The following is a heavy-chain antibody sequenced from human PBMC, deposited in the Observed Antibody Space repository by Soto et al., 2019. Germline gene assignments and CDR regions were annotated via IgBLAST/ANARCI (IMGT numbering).Heavy chain of an antibody. CDR1: GFTFTTYA. J-gene: IGHJ5*02. CDR2: ISAYNGNT. D-gene: IGHD3-10*01. CDR3: ARVYLGRETGTGCFDP. V-gene: IGHV1-18*01. Sequence: QVQLVQSGAEVKKPGASVRVSCKASGFTFTTYAITWVRQAPGHGLEWMGWISAYNGNTIYAQNFQGRVTMTTDISTNTASMELRSLRSDDTAVYYWARVYLGRETGTGCFDPWGQGTLVTVSS.